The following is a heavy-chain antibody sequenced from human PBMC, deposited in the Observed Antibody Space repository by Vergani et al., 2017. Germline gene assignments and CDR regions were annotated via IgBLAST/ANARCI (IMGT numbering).Heavy chain of an antibody. D-gene: IGHD6-13*01. CDR3: ATRGQQLGPYDAFDI. CDR2: ITPIFGTA. Sequence: QLVQSGPEVKKPGTSVKVSCKASGGTFSSYAISWVRQAPGQGLEWMGGITPIFGTANYAQKFQGRVTITADKSTSTAYMELSSLRSEDTAVDYCATRGQQLGPYDAFDIWGQGTMVTVSS. V-gene: IGHV1-69*06. CDR1: GGTFSSYA. J-gene: IGHJ3*02.